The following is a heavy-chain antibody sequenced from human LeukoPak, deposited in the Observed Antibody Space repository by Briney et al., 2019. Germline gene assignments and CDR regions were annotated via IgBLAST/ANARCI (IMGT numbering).Heavy chain of an antibody. CDR2: IYYSGST. CDR1: GGSISSYY. D-gene: IGHD2-15*01. CDR3: ARRYCSGGSCYLTD. V-gene: IGHV4-59*01. J-gene: IGHJ4*02. Sequence: SETLSLTCTVSGGSISSYYWSWIRQPPGKGLEWIGYIYYSGSTNYNPSLKSRVTISVDTSKNQFSLKLSSVTAADTAVYYCARRYCSGGSCYLTDWGQGTLVTVSS.